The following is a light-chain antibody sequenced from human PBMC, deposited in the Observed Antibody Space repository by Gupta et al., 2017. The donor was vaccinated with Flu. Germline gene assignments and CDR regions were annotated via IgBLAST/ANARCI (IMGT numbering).Light chain of an antibody. CDR1: SSDVGGYDD. CDR2: DVT. V-gene: IGLV2-14*03. J-gene: IGLJ2*01. CDR3: SAYITTTLDVA. Sequence: QSALTQPASVSGSPGQSITIYCTGISSDVGGYDDVSWYQQHPGKAPKLMIYDVTNRPSGVSNRFSGSKSGNTASLTISGLQAEDEADYYCSAYITTTLDVAFGGGTKLTVL.